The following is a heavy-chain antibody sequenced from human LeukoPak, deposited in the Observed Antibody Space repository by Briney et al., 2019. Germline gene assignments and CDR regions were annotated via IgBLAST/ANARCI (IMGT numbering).Heavy chain of an antibody. CDR2: VAPSGSI. D-gene: IGHD6-6*01. CDR1: GDSVSSGTHY. Sequence: SQTLSLTCTVSGDSVSSGTHYWSWVRQPAGNGLEWIGRVAPSGSISYNPSLTSRVTISVDTSKSHFSLRLNSVTATDTAVYYCATYRSALSYGMDVWGRGTTVTVS. CDR3: ATYRSALSYGMDV. V-gene: IGHV4-61*02. J-gene: IGHJ6*02.